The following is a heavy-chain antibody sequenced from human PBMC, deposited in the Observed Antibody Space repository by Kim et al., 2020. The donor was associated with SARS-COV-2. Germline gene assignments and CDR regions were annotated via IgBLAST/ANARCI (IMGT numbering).Heavy chain of an antibody. CDR3: AKGITLNSSGWPVDY. CDR1: GFTFSSYG. Sequence: GGSLRLSCAASGFTFSSYGMHWVRQAPGKGLEWVAVISYDGSNKYYADSVKGRFTISRDNSKNTLYLQMNSLRAEDTAVYYCAKGITLNSSGWPVDYWG. D-gene: IGHD6-19*01. CDR2: ISYDGSNK. V-gene: IGHV3-30*18. J-gene: IGHJ4*01.